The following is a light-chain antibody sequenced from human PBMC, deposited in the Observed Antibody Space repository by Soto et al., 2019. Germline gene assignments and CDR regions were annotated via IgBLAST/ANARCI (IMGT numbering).Light chain of an antibody. V-gene: IGKV3-11*01. CDR1: QSVSSY. J-gene: IGKJ2*01. CDR2: DAS. CDR3: QQRSNWPYT. Sequence: EIVLTQSPATLSLSPGERATLSCRASQSVSSYLAWYQQKPGQAPRRLIYDASNRATGIPARFSGSGSGTDFPLTISSQEPDDFAVYYCQQRSNWPYTFGQGTKLEIK.